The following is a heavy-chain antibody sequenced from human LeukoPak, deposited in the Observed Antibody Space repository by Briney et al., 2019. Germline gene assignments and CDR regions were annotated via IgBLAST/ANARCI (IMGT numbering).Heavy chain of an antibody. CDR2: VFYTGKT. Sequence: SDTLSLTCTVSRGSVSTSDYYWGLIRQSPVKGLEWIGDVFYTGKTNYNPSLRGRATISIDTSKNQFSLKLTYVTAADSAVYYCARVFDSWGQGTLVTVSS. CDR1: RGSVSTSDYY. CDR3: ARVFDS. V-gene: IGHV4-39*07. J-gene: IGHJ4*02.